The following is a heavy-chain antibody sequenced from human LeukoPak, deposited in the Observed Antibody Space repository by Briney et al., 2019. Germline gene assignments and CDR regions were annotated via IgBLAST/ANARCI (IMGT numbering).Heavy chain of an antibody. CDR2: IYPGDSDT. J-gene: IGHJ6*03. D-gene: IGHD1-26*01. CDR1: GYSFTSYW. CDR3: SFVGARAGYYYMDV. Sequence: PGESLKISCKGSGYSFTSYWIGWVRQLPGKGLEWMGIIYPGDSDTKDNPSFQGQVTISADKSNNPAYLQWSTLTASDTAMYYCSFVGARAGYYYMDVWGKGTTVTVSS. V-gene: IGHV5-51*01.